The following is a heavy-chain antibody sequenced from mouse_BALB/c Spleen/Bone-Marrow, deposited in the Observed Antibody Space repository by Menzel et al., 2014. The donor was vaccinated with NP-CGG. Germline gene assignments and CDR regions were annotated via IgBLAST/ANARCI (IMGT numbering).Heavy chain of an antibody. CDR2: IAPGSGST. Sequence: DLVKPGASVKLSCRASGCTFTSYWINWIKQRPGQGLEWIGRIAPGSGSTYYNEMYKGKATLIVGTSSSTAYIQLSSLSSEDSAVYFCARGGLHYFDNWGQGTTLTVSS. CDR1: GCTFTSYW. D-gene: IGHD3-3*01. CDR3: ARGGLHYFDN. J-gene: IGHJ2*01. V-gene: IGHV1S41*01.